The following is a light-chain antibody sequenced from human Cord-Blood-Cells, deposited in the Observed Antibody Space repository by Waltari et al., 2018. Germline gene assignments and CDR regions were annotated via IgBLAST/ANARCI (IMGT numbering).Light chain of an antibody. CDR3: QQYNNWPPWT. CDR2: GAS. V-gene: IGKV3-15*01. CDR1: QSVSCN. J-gene: IGKJ1*01. Sequence: EIVMTQSPATLSVSPGERATLSCRPSQSVSCNLAWYQQKPGQAPRLPIYGASPRSTCIPARFSGSGSGTEFTLTISSLQSEDFAVYYCQQYNNWPPWTFGQGTKVEIK.